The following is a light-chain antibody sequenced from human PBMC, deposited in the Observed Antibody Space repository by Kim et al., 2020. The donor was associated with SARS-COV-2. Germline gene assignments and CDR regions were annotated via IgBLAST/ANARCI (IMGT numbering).Light chain of an antibody. Sequence: DIQMTQSPSAMSASVGDRVTITCRASQGIGNYLAWFQQKPGKVPERLIYATSSLQSGVPSRFSGSGSGTKFTLTISSLQPEDFATYCCLQHSAYPYTFGQGTKVDIK. CDR2: ATS. V-gene: IGKV1-17*03. CDR1: QGIGNY. J-gene: IGKJ2*01. CDR3: LQHSAYPYT.